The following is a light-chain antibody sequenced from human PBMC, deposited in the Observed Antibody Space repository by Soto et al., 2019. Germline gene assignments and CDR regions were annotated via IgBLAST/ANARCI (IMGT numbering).Light chain of an antibody. J-gene: IGKJ2*01. CDR1: QTFSNF. Sequence: DIQMTQSPSSLSASVGDRVTITCRASQTFSNFLNWYQQKPGKAPKLLVHGASSLQSGVPSRFSGSGSGTDFTLTTTSLQPEASATYYCHQSYSTPYTFGQGTKLQIK. CDR3: HQSYSTPYT. V-gene: IGKV1-39*01. CDR2: GAS.